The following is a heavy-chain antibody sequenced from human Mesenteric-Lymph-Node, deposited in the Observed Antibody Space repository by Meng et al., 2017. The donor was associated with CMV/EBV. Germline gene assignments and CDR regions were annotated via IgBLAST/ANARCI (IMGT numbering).Heavy chain of an antibody. CDR1: GFTFNSYE. V-gene: IGHV3-48*03. Sequence: LSLTCAASGFTFNSYEMSWVRQAPGKGLEWVSYISGSDTTIYYADSVKGRFTISRDSAKNSLYLQMNSLRAEDTALYYCARRYDYVSYYYYAMDVWGQGTTVTVSS. J-gene: IGHJ6*02. CDR2: ISGSDTTI. CDR3: ARRYDYVSYYYYAMDV. D-gene: IGHD4-17*01.